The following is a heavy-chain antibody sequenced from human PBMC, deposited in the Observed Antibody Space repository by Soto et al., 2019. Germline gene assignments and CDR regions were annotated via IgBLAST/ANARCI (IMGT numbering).Heavy chain of an antibody. V-gene: IGHV4-59*08. CDR2: IYYSGST. CDR1: GDSISSYY. Sequence: SEILSLTCTVSGDSISSYYWSWIRQPPGKGLEWIGYIYYSGSTNYNPSLKSRVTISVDTSKNQFSLKLSSGTAADTAVYYCARRYGYSFDYWGQGTLVTVSS. CDR3: ARRYGYSFDY. J-gene: IGHJ4*02. D-gene: IGHD1-1*01.